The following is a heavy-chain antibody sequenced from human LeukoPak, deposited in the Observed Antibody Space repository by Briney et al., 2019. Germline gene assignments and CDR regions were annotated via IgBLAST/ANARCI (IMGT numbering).Heavy chain of an antibody. CDR2: IQRDGSDK. Sequence: TGGSLRLSCAASGFTFSDYYMSWIRQAPGKGLEWVAKIQRDGSDKEYVDSVKGRFGISRDNAKNSLFLQMNSLRAEDTAIYFCAKYDSGYSLDYWGQGTLVIVSS. J-gene: IGHJ4*02. CDR3: AKYDSGYSLDY. V-gene: IGHV3-7*03. D-gene: IGHD4-23*01. CDR1: GFTFSDYY.